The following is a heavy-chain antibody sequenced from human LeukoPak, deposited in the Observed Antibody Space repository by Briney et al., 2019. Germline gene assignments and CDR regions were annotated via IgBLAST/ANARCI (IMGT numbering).Heavy chain of an antibody. CDR2: IIPIFGTA. Sequence: SVKVSCKASGGTFSSYAISWVRQAPAQGLEWMGGIIPIFGTANYAQKFQGRVTITADKSTSTAYMELSSLRSEDTAVYYCASYYDSSGYSDAFDIWGQGTIVTVSS. J-gene: IGHJ3*02. CDR3: ASYYDSSGYSDAFDI. CDR1: GGTFSSYA. V-gene: IGHV1-69*06. D-gene: IGHD3-22*01.